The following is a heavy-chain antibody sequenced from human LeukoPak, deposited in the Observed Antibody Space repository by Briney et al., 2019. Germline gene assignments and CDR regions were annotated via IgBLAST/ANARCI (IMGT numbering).Heavy chain of an antibody. J-gene: IGHJ5*02. CDR2: ISHSGST. CDR1: GGSFSGYY. V-gene: IGHV4-34*01. D-gene: IGHD5-12*01. CDR3: ARGGYALNWFDP. Sequence: SETLSLTCAVYGGSFSGYYWSWIRQPPGKGLEWIGEISHSGSTNYNPSLKSRVTISVDTSKNQFSLKLSSVTAADTAVYYCARGGYALNWFDPWGQGTLVTVSS.